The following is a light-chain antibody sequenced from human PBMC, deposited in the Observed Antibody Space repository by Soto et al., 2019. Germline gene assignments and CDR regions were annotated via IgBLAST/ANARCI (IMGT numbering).Light chain of an antibody. CDR3: HQSYTIPWT. CDR1: QSVLYSSNNKNY. Sequence: DIVMTQSPDSLAVSLGERATINCKSSQSVLYSSNNKNYLAWYQQKPGQPPQLLIYWASTRESGVPDRSSGSGSGTDFPLTLCSLQAEDVAVYYCHQSYTIPWTFGQGTKVQIK. J-gene: IGKJ1*01. V-gene: IGKV4-1*01. CDR2: WAS.